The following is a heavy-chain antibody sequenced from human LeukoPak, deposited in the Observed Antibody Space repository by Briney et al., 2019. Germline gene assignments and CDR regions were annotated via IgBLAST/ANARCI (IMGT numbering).Heavy chain of an antibody. Sequence: SGGSLRLSCTASGFTFSSYAMSWVRQAPGKGLEWVSAISGSGGSTYYADSVKGRFTISRDNAKNSLYLQMNSLRVEDTALYYCARRAPSHDFDDWGQGTLVTVSS. V-gene: IGHV3-23*01. J-gene: IGHJ4*02. CDR1: GFTFSSYA. CDR3: ARRAPSHDFDD. CDR2: ISGSGGST.